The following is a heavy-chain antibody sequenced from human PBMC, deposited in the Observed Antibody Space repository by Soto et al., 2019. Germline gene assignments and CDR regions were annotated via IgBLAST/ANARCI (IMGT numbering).Heavy chain of an antibody. J-gene: IGHJ5*02. CDR1: GGTFSRYA. Sequence: QLVQSGAEARKPGSSEKVSCMAAGGTFSRYAFSWIRQAPGQGLEWMGGIASVGGTPNYARKFQDRVTIVADKITNTTYMEVTCLRSEDTDVYFCARDRRLGGSRWGFDPWGQGTLVIVSS. V-gene: IGHV1-69*06. CDR3: ARDRRLGGSRWGFDP. CDR2: IASVGGTP. D-gene: IGHD1-26*01.